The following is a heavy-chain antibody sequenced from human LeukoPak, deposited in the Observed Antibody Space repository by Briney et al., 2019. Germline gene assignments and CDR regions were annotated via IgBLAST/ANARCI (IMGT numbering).Heavy chain of an antibody. Sequence: PGGSLRLSCAASGFTFSSYGMHWVRQAPGKGLEWVAIMWYDGSNKYYADSVRGRFTISRDNSKNTLYLQMNSLRAEDTAVYYCAREYYYDSSGYSGFDYWGQGTLVTVSS. V-gene: IGHV3-30*02. CDR2: MWYDGSNK. J-gene: IGHJ4*02. CDR3: AREYYYDSSGYSGFDY. D-gene: IGHD3-22*01. CDR1: GFTFSSYG.